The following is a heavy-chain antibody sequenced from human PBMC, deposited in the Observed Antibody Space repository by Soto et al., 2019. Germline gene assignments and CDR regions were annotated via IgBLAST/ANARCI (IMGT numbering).Heavy chain of an antibody. CDR2: IRSKANSYAT. Sequence: WGSLRLSCAASGFTFSGSAMHWFRQASGKGLEWVGRIRSKANSYATAYAASVKGRFTISRDDSKNTAYLQMNSLKTEDTAVYYCTRPSFTFGGVIGVDYWGQGTLVTVSS. V-gene: IGHV3-73*01. CDR3: TRPSFTFGGVIGVDY. D-gene: IGHD3-16*02. J-gene: IGHJ4*02. CDR1: GFTFSGSA.